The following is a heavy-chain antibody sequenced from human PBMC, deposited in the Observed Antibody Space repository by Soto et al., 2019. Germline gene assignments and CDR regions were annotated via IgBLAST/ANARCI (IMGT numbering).Heavy chain of an antibody. CDR3: AKDLSAYYDFSV. J-gene: IGHJ6*02. CDR1: GFTFSSYA. CDR2: ISGSGGST. D-gene: IGHD3-3*01. Sequence: GSLRLSCAASGFTFSSYAMSWVRQAPGKGLEWVSAISGSGGSTYYADSVKGRFTISRDNSKNTLYLQMNSLRAEDTAVYYCAKDLSAYYDFSVWGQGTTVTVSS. V-gene: IGHV3-23*01.